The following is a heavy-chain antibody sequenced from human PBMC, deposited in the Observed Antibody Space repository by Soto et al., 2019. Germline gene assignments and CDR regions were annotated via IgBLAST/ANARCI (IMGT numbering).Heavy chain of an antibody. V-gene: IGHV4-4*01. CDR1: GGSISSSTW. CDR2: IYHNGSS. D-gene: IGHD3-22*01. Sequence: EPLSLTCAVSGGSISSSTWWSWVRQPPGKGLEGIGRIYHNGSSHYKQFHKSRVFISVAKTKNLFLLQLSFMSDADTAEYCCTNEYRRNCYYSNGYDYWGQGTLVTVSS. J-gene: IGHJ4*02. CDR3: TNEYRRNCYYSNGYDY.